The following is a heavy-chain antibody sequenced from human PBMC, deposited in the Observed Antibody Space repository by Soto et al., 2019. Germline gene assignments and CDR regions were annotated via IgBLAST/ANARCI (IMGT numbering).Heavy chain of an antibody. CDR3: ARPDFEGWNYPDA. J-gene: IGHJ5*02. CDR1: GFTFSNYA. Sequence: QVQLVESGGGVVQPGRSLRLSCAASGFTFSNYAMHWVRQAPGKGLEWVAVISYDGSNKYYADSVKGRFTISRDNSNTTLYLQMNSLRAEDRAMYDCARPDFEGWNYPDAWGQGTLVTVSS. CDR2: ISYDGSNK. D-gene: IGHD1-7*01. V-gene: IGHV3-30-3*01.